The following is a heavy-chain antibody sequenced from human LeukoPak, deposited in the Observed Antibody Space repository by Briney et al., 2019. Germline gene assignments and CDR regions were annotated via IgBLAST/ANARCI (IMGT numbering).Heavy chain of an antibody. CDR3: ARVEWTTTLIAPDAFDI. D-gene: IGHD3-3*01. J-gene: IGHJ3*02. V-gene: IGHV1-69*02. Sequence: SVKVSCKASGGTFSSYTISWVRQAPGQGLEWMGRIIPILGIANYAQKFQGRVAITADKSTSTAYMELSSLRSEDTAVYYCARVEWTTTLIAPDAFDIWGQGTMVTVSS. CDR1: GGTFSSYT. CDR2: IIPILGIA.